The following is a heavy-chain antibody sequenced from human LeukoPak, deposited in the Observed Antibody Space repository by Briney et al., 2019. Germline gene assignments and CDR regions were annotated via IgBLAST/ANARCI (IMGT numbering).Heavy chain of an antibody. CDR3: AKGQEQMVFDY. V-gene: IGHV3-74*01. D-gene: IGHD1/OR15-1a*01. CDR2: INTDGSHT. Sequence: GGSLRLSCAASGFSFSNYWMHWVRQAPGKGLLWVSYINTDGSHTNYADSVRGRFTISRDNAKNTLYLQMNSLRAEDTALYYCAKGQEQMVFDYWGQGTLVTVSS. J-gene: IGHJ4*02. CDR1: GFSFSNYW.